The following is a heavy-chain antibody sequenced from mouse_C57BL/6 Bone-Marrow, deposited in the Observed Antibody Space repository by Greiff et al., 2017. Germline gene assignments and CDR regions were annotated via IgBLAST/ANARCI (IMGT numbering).Heavy chain of an antibody. CDR3: ARCGKYGSSHCYYAMDD. J-gene: IGHJ4*01. V-gene: IGHV1-63*01. CDR1: GYTFTNYW. CDR2: IYPGGGCT. D-gene: IGHD1-1*01. Sequence: VQLQQSGAELVRPGTSVKMSCKASGYTFTNYWIGWAKQRPGHGLEWIGDIYPGGGCTNYNEKFKGQATLTAVQSSSTASMQCSSLTSENSAIYYWARCGKYGSSHCYYAMDDWGKGTSVTVSS.